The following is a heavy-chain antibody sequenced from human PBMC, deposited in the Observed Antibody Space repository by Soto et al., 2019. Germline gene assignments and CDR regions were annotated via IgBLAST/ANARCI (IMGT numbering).Heavy chain of an antibody. V-gene: IGHV4-59*01. Sequence: SETLSLTCTVSGGSISSYYWSWIRQPPGKGLEWIGYIYYSGSTNYNPSLKSRVTISVDTSKNQFSLKLSSVTAADTAVYYCSRAVGSDFTMIVVANWFDPWGQGTLVTVSS. D-gene: IGHD3-22*01. J-gene: IGHJ5*02. CDR1: GGSISSYY. CDR2: IYYSGST. CDR3: SRAVGSDFTMIVVANWFDP.